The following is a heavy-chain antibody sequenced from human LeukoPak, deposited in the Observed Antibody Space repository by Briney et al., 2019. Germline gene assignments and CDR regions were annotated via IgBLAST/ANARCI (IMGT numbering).Heavy chain of an antibody. D-gene: IGHD3-10*01. CDR3: ARANYYGSGCWDY. V-gene: IGHV4-4*02. CDR1: GGSINSSNW. J-gene: IGHJ4*02. Sequence: TPSGTLSLTCAVSGGSINSSNWWSWVRQPPGKWLEWIGEIYHSGSTNYTPSLKSRVTISVDKSKNQFSLKLSSVTAADTAVYYCARANYYGSGCWDYWGQGTLVTVSS. CDR2: IYHSGST.